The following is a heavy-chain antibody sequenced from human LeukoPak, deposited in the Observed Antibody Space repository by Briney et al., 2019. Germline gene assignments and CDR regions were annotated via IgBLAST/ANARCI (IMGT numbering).Heavy chain of an antibody. CDR3: AGNYDSWTGLNY. CDR2: IGNKVSNYAT. V-gene: IGHV3-73*01. CDR1: GFTFSGSA. D-gene: IGHD3-3*01. Sequence: GGSLRLSCAASGFTFSGSAMHWVRQASGKGLEWVGHIGNKVSNYATEYAASLRGRFTITRDDSKDTAYLQVNSLKTEDTAVYYCAGNYDSWTGLNYWGQGTLVTVSS. J-gene: IGHJ4*02.